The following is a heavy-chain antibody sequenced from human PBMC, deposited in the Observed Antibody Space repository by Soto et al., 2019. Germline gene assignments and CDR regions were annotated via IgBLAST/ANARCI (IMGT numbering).Heavy chain of an antibody. CDR3: ARDSGYDSSGYTHYYYYYGMDV. Sequence: EVQLVESGGGLVKPGGSLRLSCAASGFTFSSYSMNWVRQAPGKGLEWVSSISSSSSYIYYADSVKGRFTISRDNAKNSLYLKIHSMRGEDTAVYYCARDSGYDSSGYTHYYYYYGMDVWGQGTTLTVSS. D-gene: IGHD3-22*01. V-gene: IGHV3-21*01. CDR2: ISSSSSYI. CDR1: GFTFSSYS. J-gene: IGHJ6*02.